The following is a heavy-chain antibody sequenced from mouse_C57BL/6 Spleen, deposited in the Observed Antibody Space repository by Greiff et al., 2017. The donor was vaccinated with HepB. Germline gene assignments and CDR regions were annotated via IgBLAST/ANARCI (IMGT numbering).Heavy chain of an antibody. CDR2: IDPETGGT. Sequence: QVQLKESGAELVRPGASVTLSCKASGYTFTDYEMHWVKQTPVHGLEWIGAIDPETGGTAYNQKFKGKAILTADKSSSTAYMELRSLTSEDSAVYYCTRDGYDYDEAWFAYWGQGTLVTVSA. CDR3: TRDGYDYDEAWFAY. V-gene: IGHV1-15*01. CDR1: GYTFTDYE. D-gene: IGHD2-4*01. J-gene: IGHJ3*01.